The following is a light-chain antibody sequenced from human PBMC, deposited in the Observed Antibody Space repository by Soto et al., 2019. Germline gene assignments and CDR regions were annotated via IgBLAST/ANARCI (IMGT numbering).Light chain of an antibody. CDR1: QGISRS. V-gene: IGKV1-9*01. J-gene: IGKJ5*01. CDR2: DAS. Sequence: TLNTSTLSASVGDRVTITCRASQGISRSLAWYQQKPGKAPKLLIYDASTLQSGVPSRFSGSGSGTEFTLTISSLQPEDFATYCSQQRSSYPITFGQGTLLEIK. CDR3: QQRSSYPIT.